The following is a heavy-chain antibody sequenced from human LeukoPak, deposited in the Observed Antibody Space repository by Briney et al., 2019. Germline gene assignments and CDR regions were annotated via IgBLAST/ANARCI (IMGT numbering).Heavy chain of an antibody. V-gene: IGHV4-38-2*01. D-gene: IGHD3-10*01. J-gene: IGHJ4*02. CDR3: ARAGWIITSGIDY. CDR1: GYSISRGYY. CDR2: IYHTGST. Sequence: KPSETLSLTCGVSGYSISRGYYWAWIRQPPGKGRGWIGTIYHTGSTYYTPSLGSRVTISVDTSKNEFSLNLNSVTAADTAVYYCARAGWIITSGIDYWGQGALVTVSS.